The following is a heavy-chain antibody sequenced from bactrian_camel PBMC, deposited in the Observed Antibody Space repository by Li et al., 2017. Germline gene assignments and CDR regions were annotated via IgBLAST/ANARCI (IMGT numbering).Heavy chain of an antibody. CDR3: AAQGDAGGWRIDY. D-gene: IGHD5*01. Sequence: VQLVESGGGSVQAGGSLRLSCATSGLTFDAARMGWFRQAPGKERKGLASIDSGGSTKYADSVKGRFTISKDVAKNTLYPQMNSLKTEDTAMYYCAAQGDAGGWRIDYWGQGTQVTVS. V-gene: IGHV3S61*01. J-gene: IGHJ4*01. CDR1: GLTFDAAR. CDR2: IDSGGST.